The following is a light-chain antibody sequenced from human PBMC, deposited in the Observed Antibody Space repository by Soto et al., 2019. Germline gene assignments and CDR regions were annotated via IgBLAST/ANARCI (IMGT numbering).Light chain of an antibody. Sequence: QSALTQPPSASGSPGQSVAISCTGTSSDVGGYNYVSWYQQYPGKAPKLMIYEVSKRPSGVPDRFSGSKSGNTASLTVSGLQADDEADYYCSSYAGDNKGVFGTGTKLTVL. CDR3: SSYAGDNKGV. CDR2: EVS. V-gene: IGLV2-8*01. J-gene: IGLJ1*01. CDR1: SSDVGGYNY.